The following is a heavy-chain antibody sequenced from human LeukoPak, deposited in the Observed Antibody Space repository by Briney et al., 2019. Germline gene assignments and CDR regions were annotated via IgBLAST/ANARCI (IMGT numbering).Heavy chain of an antibody. CDR3: ARDTCDYVWGSYPVDY. CDR1: GFTFSSYS. V-gene: IGHV3-21*01. J-gene: IGHJ4*02. D-gene: IGHD3-16*02. CDR2: ISSNSSYI. Sequence: GGSLRLSCAASGFTFSSYSMNWVRQAPGKGLEWVSSISSNSSYIYYADSVKGRFTISRDNAKNSLYLQMNSLRAEDTAVYYCARDTCDYVWGSYPVDYWGQGTLVTVSS.